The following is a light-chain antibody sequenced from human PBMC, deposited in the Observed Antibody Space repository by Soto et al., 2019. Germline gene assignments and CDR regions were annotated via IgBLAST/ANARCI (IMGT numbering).Light chain of an antibody. CDR2: SSN. CDR1: SSNIGSHT. CDR3: AAWDGSLNGVV. V-gene: IGLV1-44*01. Sequence: QLVLTQPPSASGTPGQRVTISCSGSSSNIGSHTVNWYQQLPGTAPKLLVYSSNQRPSGVPDRFSGSKSGTSASLAISGLQSEDEADYYCAAWDGSLNGVVFGGGTKVTVL. J-gene: IGLJ2*01.